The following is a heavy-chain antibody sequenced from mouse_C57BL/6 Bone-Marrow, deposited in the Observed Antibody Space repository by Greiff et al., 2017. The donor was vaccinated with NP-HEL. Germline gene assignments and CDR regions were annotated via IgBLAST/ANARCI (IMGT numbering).Heavy chain of an antibody. CDR1: GYTFTDYE. Sequence: VQLQQSGAELVRPGASVTLSCKASGYTFTDYEMHWVKQTPVHGLEWIGAIYPETGGTAYNQKFKGKAILTADKSSSTAYMELRSLTSEDSAVYYCKVPQFITTDGNFDYWGQGTTLTVSS. CDR2: IYPETGGT. J-gene: IGHJ2*01. V-gene: IGHV1-15*01. CDR3: KVPQFITTDGNFDY. D-gene: IGHD1-1*01.